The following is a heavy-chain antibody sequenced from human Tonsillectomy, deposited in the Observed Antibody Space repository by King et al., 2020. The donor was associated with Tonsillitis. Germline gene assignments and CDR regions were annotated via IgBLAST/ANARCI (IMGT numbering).Heavy chain of an antibody. CDR3: ARELLMTELYWYLDL. CDR1: GYTFTDYY. Sequence: VQLVESGAEVKKPGASVKVSCKASGYTFTDYYMHWVRQAPGQGLEWMGWINPNSGGTNYAQKFQGRVTMTRDTSINTAYMELSRLRSDDTAVFYCARELLMTELYWYLDLWGRGTLVTVSS. D-gene: IGHD2-8*01. CDR2: INPNSGGT. J-gene: IGHJ2*01. V-gene: IGHV1-2*02.